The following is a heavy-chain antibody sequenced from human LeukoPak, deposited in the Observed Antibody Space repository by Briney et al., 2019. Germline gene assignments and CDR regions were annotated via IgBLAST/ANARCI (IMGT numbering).Heavy chain of an antibody. CDR3: AKEMFGTRWISFDY. Sequence: GGSLRLSCEGSGFNFDYFSMHWVRQFPGKGLEWLSLINRNGDNTFYADSVEGRFTITRDNRKDSVYLQMNGLTSEDSGLYYCAKEMFGTRWISFDYWGQGTLVTVSS. D-gene: IGHD3-3*01. V-gene: IGHV3-43*01. J-gene: IGHJ4*02. CDR2: INRNGDNT. CDR1: GFNFDYFS.